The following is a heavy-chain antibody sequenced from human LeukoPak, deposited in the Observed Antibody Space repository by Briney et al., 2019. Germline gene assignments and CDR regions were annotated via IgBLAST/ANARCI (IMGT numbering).Heavy chain of an antibody. CDR2: IKQDGTET. CDR3: ATYYGDS. V-gene: IGHV3-7*01. Sequence: PGGSLRLSCTASGFTFSTYWMTWVRQAPGMGLQWVANIKQDGTETYYVDSVKGRFTVSSDNAKNTVYLQMNRLRAEDTAVYYCATYYGDSWGQGTLVTVSS. J-gene: IGHJ4*02. CDR1: GFTFSTYW.